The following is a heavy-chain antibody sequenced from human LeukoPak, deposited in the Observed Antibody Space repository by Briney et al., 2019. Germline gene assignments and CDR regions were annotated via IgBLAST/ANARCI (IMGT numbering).Heavy chain of an antibody. Sequence: GGSLRLSCAASGFSVSGHYWSWVRQAPGKGLEWVSQINSGGTTYYAESVKGRFTISRDNSKNTLYLKMNSLRAEDTAVYHCARNKGVYGSGSYDNWGPGTLVTVSS. CDR2: INSGGTT. CDR3: ARNKGVYGSGSYDN. J-gene: IGHJ4*02. D-gene: IGHD3-10*01. CDR1: GFSVSGHY. V-gene: IGHV3-53*01.